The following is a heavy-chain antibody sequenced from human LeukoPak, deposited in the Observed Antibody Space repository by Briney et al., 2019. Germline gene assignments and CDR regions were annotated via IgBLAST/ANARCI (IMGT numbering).Heavy chain of an antibody. V-gene: IGHV1-69*05. CDR1: GGTFSSYA. CDR2: IIPIFGTA. J-gene: IGHJ5*02. D-gene: IGHD3-3*01. CDR3: ARGYDFWSGRPNWFDP. Sequence: SVKVSCKASGGTFSSYAISWVRQAPGQGLEWMGGIIPIFGTANYAQKFQGRVTITTDESTSTAYMELSSLRSEDTAVYYCARGYDFWSGRPNWFDPWGQGTLVTVSS.